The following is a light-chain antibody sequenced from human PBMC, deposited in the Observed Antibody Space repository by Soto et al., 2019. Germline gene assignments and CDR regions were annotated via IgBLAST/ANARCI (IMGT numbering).Light chain of an antibody. J-gene: IGLJ1*01. Sequence: QSALTQPASVSGSPGQSITISCTGNSSDVGYHNYVSWYRQHPGKAPRLMIYEVNNRPSGVSNRFSGSKSGNTASLTISGLQAEDEADYYYMSCTSSNTLLYVFGTGTKLTVL. CDR2: EVN. CDR3: MSCTSSNTLLYV. V-gene: IGLV2-14*01. CDR1: SSDVGYHNY.